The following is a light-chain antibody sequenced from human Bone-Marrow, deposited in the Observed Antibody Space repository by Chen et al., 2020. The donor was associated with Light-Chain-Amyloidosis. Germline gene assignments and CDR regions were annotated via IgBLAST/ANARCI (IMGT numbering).Light chain of an antibody. CDR2: ANT. J-gene: IGLJ2*01. CDR1: SSNIGAGYD. CDR3: QSYDSKLDVV. V-gene: IGLV1-40*01. Sequence: QSVLTQPPSVSGAPGQRVTISCTGTSSNIGAGYDVHWYQQLPGAAPKLLISANTNRPAGVPDRFSGSTSGTSASLAITGLQPDDEADYYCQSYDSKLDVVFGGGTKVTVL.